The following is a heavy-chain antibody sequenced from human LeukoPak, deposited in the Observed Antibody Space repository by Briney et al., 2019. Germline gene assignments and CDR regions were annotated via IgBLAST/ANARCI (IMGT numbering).Heavy chain of an antibody. D-gene: IGHD3-9*01. CDR1: GFTVSSNY. CDR3: AGASYYDILTGYSRSDY. J-gene: IGHJ4*02. CDR2: IYSGGST. Sequence: GGSLRLSCAASGFTVSSNYMSSVRQAPGKGLEWVSVIYSGGSTYYADSVKGRFTISRDNSKNTLYLQMNSLRAEDTAVYYCAGASYYDILTGYSRSDYWGQGTLVTVSS. V-gene: IGHV3-66*01.